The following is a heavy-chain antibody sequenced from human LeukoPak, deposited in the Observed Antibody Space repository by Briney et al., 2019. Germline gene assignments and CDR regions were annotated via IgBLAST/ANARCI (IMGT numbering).Heavy chain of an antibody. CDR3: ARDLRRDGYNPLDY. CDR2: ISAYNGNT. CDR1: GYTFTSYG. Sequence: ASVKVSCKASGYTFTSYGISWVRQAPGQGLEWMGWISAYNGNTNYAQKFQGRVTMTRDTSISTAYMELSRLRSDDTAVYYCARDLRRDGYNPLDYWGQGTLVTVSS. J-gene: IGHJ4*02. D-gene: IGHD5-24*01. V-gene: IGHV1-18*01.